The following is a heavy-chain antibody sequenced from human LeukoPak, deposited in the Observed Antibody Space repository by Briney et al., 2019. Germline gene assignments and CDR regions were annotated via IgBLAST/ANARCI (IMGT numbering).Heavy chain of an antibody. CDR3: ARDQPYYDYVWGSYRRTDDAFDI. V-gene: IGHV4-30-4*01. Sequence: KASETLSLTCTVSGGSISSGDYYWSWIRQPPGKGLEWIGYIYYSGSTYYNPSLKSRVTISVDTSKNQFSLKLSSVTAADTAVYYCARDQPYYDYVWGSYRRTDDAFDIWGQGTMVTVSS. J-gene: IGHJ3*02. CDR1: GGSISSGDYY. D-gene: IGHD3-16*02. CDR2: IYYSGST.